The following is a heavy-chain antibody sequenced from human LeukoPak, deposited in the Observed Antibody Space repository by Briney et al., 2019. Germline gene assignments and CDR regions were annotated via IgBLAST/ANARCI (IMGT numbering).Heavy chain of an antibody. D-gene: IGHD4-23*01. J-gene: IGHJ5*02. Sequence: ASVKVSCKASGYTFSDYYIQWVRQAPGQGLEWVGRINPNSGATSFAQKFQGRVTMTRDTSINTAYMELNRLRSDDTAVYYCARHRMYGANSAPFDAWGQGTLVTVSS. CDR1: GYTFSDYY. V-gene: IGHV1-2*06. CDR3: ARHRMYGANSAPFDA. CDR2: INPNSGAT.